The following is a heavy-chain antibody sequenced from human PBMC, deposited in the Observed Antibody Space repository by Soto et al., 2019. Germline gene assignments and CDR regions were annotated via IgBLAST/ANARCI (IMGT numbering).Heavy chain of an antibody. J-gene: IGHJ6*02. D-gene: IGHD3-16*01. Sequence: QVQLQESGPGLVKPSETLSLTCTVSGGSISGYYWTWIRQPAGKGLEWIGRKHTSGTTHYNPSLKSRVTMSIDTSTNQFSLNLSSVTAAVTAVYYCARGGEFYVLDVWGQGTTVAVSS. CDR3: ARGGEFYVLDV. V-gene: IGHV4-4*07. CDR2: KHTSGTT. CDR1: GGSISGYY.